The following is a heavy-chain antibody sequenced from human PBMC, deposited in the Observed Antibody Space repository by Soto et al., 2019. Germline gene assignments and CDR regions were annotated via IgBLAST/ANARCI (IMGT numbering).Heavy chain of an antibody. J-gene: IGHJ6*02. Sequence: GGSLRLSCAASGFTFSSYGMHWVRQAPGKGLEWVAVIWYDGSNKYYADSVKGRFTSSRDNSKNTLYLQMNSRRAEATDVYYGARVREIAAGPSFGYGMDVWGQGTTVTVSS. CDR1: GFTFSSYG. CDR3: ARVREIAAGPSFGYGMDV. CDR2: IWYDGSNK. D-gene: IGHD6-13*01. V-gene: IGHV3-33*01.